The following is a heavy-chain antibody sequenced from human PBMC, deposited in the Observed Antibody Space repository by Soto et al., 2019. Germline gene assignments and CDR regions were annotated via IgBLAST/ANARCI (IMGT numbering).Heavy chain of an antibody. CDR2: IIPIFSTP. V-gene: IGHV1-69*06. D-gene: IGHD4-4*01. CDR1: GGTFDRHT. Sequence: SVKVSCKASGGTFDRHTINWVRQAPGQGLEWMGGIIPIFSTPKYAQKFQGRVMLTADKSTSTAYMELRSLRYEDTAVNYCARGGLQAQGVQYNHYAMDVWGQGTTVTVSS. J-gene: IGHJ6*02. CDR3: ARGGLQAQGVQYNHYAMDV.